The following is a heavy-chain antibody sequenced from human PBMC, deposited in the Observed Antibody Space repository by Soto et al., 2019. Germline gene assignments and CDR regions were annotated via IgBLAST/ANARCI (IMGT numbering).Heavy chain of an antibody. V-gene: IGHV3-7*01. CDR3: ARDRSSGWYQH. CDR2: IKQDGSEK. Sequence: EVQLVESGGGLVQPGGSLRLSCAASGFTFSSYWMSWVRQAPGKGLEWVANIKQDGSEKYYVDSVKGRFTISRDNAKNSLYRQMNSLRAEDTAVYYCARDRSSGWYQHWGQGTLVTVSS. CDR1: GFTFSSYW. J-gene: IGHJ1*01. D-gene: IGHD6-19*01.